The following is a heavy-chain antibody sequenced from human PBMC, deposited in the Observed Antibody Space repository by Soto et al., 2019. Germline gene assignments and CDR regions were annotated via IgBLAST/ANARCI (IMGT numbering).Heavy chain of an antibody. D-gene: IGHD2-15*01. Sequence: ASVKVSCKASGYTFTGYYMHWVRQAPGQGLEWMGWINPNSGGTNYAQKFQGWVTITADKSTSTAYMELSSLRSEDTAVYYCARIADCSGGSCYFGYPKSYNWFDPWGQGTLVTVSS. V-gene: IGHV1-2*04. CDR3: ARIADCSGGSCYFGYPKSYNWFDP. CDR2: INPNSGGT. J-gene: IGHJ5*02. CDR1: GYTFTGYY.